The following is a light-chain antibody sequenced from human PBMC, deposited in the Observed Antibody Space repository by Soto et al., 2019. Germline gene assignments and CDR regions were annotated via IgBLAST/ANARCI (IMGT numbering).Light chain of an antibody. CDR3: QQYNSAWT. Sequence: DIQMTQSPSTLPASVGDRVTITSRASQSVSSWLAWYQQKPGKAPNLPSYTASSLESGVPSRFSGSGSGTEFTLAISSLQPYDSSTYYCQQYNSAWTFGEGITVEIK. V-gene: IGKV1-5*03. CDR2: TAS. J-gene: IGKJ1*01. CDR1: QSVSSW.